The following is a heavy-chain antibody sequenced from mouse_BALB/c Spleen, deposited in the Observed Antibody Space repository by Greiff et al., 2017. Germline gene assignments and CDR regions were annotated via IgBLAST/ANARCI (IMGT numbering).Heavy chain of an antibody. J-gene: IGHJ2*01. Sequence: EVKLVESGGGLVQPGGSRKLSCAASGFTFSSFGMHWVRQAPEKGLEWVAYISSGSSTIYYADTVKGRFTISRDNPKNTLFLQMTSLRSEDTAMYYCARGGIYGNLDYWGQGTTLTVSS. V-gene: IGHV5-17*02. CDR2: ISSGSSTI. D-gene: IGHD2-1*01. CDR3: ARGGIYGNLDY. CDR1: GFTFSSFG.